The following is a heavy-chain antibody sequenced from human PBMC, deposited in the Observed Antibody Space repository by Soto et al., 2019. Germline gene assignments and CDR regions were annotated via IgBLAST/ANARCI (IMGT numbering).Heavy chain of an antibody. D-gene: IGHD6-19*01. V-gene: IGHV4-61*08. CDR1: GDSVSSDAYY. Sequence: QVQLQESGPGLVKPSGTLSLTCSVSGDSVSSDAYYSTWIRQPPGQTLQWVGFILSSGGTSTNPCLSSRLSMSVDTSRNQFSMRLTSVTAADTGVYFCAKGFSSGLYVDSWGRGTLVTVSS. CDR2: ILSSGGT. CDR3: AKGFSSGLYVDS. J-gene: IGHJ4*02.